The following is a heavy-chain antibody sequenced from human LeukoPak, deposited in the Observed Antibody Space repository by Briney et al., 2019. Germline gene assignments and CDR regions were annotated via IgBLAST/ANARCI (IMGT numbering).Heavy chain of an antibody. CDR3: ARGFGCSSTSCNDY. Sequence: SETLSLTCTVSGGSISSGYYYWSWIRQPPGKGLEWNGYIYYSGRTYYNPSLKSRVTISVDTSKNQFSLKLSSVTAEDTAVYYCARGFGCSSTSCNDYWGQGTLVTVSP. J-gene: IGHJ4*02. V-gene: IGHV4-30-4*01. CDR2: IYYSGRT. D-gene: IGHD2-2*01. CDR1: GGSISSGYYY.